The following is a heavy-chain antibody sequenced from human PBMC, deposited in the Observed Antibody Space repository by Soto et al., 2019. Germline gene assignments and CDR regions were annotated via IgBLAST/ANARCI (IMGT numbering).Heavy chain of an antibody. CDR3: ARQRVGATTWFDP. CDR2: IYYSGST. CDR1: GDSISSGDYY. V-gene: IGHV4-39*01. Sequence: SETLSLTCTVSGDSISSGDYYWSWIRQPPGKGLEWIGCIYYSGSTYYNPSLKSRVTISVDTSKNQFSLKLSSVTAADTAVYYCARQRVGATTWFDPWGQGTLVTVSS. D-gene: IGHD1-26*01. J-gene: IGHJ5*02.